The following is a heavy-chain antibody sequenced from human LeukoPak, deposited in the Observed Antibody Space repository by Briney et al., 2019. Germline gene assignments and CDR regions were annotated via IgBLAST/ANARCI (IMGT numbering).Heavy chain of an antibody. Sequence: GGSLRLSCAASGLIFSSYGMHWVRQAPGKGLEWVAVISYDGSNKYYADSVKGRFTISRDNSKNTLYLQMNSLRAEDTAVYYCAKDGYSGYDVFGYWGQGTLVTVSS. J-gene: IGHJ4*02. CDR3: AKDGYSGYDVFGY. CDR1: GLIFSSYG. D-gene: IGHD5-12*01. V-gene: IGHV3-30*18. CDR2: ISYDGSNK.